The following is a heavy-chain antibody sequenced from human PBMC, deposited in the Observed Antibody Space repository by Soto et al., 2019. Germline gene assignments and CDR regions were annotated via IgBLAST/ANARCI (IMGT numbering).Heavy chain of an antibody. D-gene: IGHD2-2*01. Sequence: GESMRPSCAASGFTFRSHSMNWVRQAPEKGLEWVSSISRSNSYIYYADSVKGRFTISRDNAKNSLYLQMNSLSAEDTAVYYCARASSTQDYYYYYMDVWGKGTTVTVSS. CDR3: ARASSTQDYYYYYMDV. CDR2: ISRSNSYI. J-gene: IGHJ6*03. V-gene: IGHV3-21*01. CDR1: GFTFRSHS.